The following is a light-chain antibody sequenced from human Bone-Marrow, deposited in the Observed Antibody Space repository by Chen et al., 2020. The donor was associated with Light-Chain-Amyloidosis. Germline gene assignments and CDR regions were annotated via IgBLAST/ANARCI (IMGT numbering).Light chain of an antibody. Sequence: IGMTQSPLSLPVTPGEPASISCRSSQSLLHRNGYNYLDWYLQKPGQSPQLLISLASNRASGVPDRFSGSGSGTDFTLKISRVEPEDVGVYYCMQALQTPTFGGGTKVEIK. J-gene: IGKJ4*01. V-gene: IGKV2-28*01. CDR3: MQALQTPT. CDR2: LAS. CDR1: QSLLHRNGYNY.